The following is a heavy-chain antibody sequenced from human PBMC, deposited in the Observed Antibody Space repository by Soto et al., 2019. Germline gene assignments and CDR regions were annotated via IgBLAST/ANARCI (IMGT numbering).Heavy chain of an antibody. Sequence: QVQLVESGGGVVQPGTSLRLSCDASGFTFSGFGMHWVRQAPGKGLEWVAVIWYDGSKKYYADCVKGRFTISRDNSKIALYLQTNSLRAEDTAVYYCARGRGGSYGGNSAHFDIWGQGTLVTVSS. D-gene: IGHD4-17*01. CDR3: ARGRGGSYGGNSAHFDI. J-gene: IGHJ3*02. CDR2: IWYDGSKK. V-gene: IGHV3-33*01. CDR1: GFTFSGFG.